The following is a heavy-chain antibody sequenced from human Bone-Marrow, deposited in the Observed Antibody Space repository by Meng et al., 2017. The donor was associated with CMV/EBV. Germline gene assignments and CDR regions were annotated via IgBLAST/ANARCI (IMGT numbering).Heavy chain of an antibody. CDR2: IYPGDSDT. D-gene: IGHD2-2*01. J-gene: IGHJ5*02. V-gene: IGHV5-51*01. CDR1: GYSFTSYW. CDR3: ARRGYCSSTSCYGWYDP. Sequence: GESLKISCKGSGYSFTSYWIGWVRQMPGKGLEWMAIIYPGDSDTRYSPSFQGQVTISADKSISTAYLQWSSLKASDTAMYYCARRGYCSSTSCYGWYDPWGQGTLVTVSS.